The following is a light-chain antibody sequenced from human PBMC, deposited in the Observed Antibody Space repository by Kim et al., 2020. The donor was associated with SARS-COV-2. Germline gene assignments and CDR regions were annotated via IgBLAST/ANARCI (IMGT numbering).Light chain of an antibody. V-gene: IGLV3-21*01. CDR1: NIGTIG. J-gene: IGLJ3*02. Sequence: APGKTARITCGGDNIGTIGVHWFQQKPGQAPVLVIYYNRERPSGIPERFSGSTSGNTATLTISRVEAGDEADYYCHVYESSSDHWVFGGGTQLTVL. CDR3: HVYESSSDHWV. CDR2: YNR.